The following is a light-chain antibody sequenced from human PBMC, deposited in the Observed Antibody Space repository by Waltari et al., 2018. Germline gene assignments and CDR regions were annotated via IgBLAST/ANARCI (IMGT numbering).Light chain of an antibody. CDR3: QVWDSDDDYWV. J-gene: IGLJ3*02. V-gene: IGLV3-21*03. CDR2: DDA. CDR1: NIGSKG. Sequence: SYVLTQPPSVSVAPGNTARITCAGTNIGSKGVHWYQQRPGQAPVLVVSDDADRPSGAPERLSGSRSGDTATLTLRTVEAGDEADYYCQVWDSDDDYWVFGGGTTLTVL.